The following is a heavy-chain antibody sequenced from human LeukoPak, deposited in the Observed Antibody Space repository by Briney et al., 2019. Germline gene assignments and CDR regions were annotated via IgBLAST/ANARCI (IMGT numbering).Heavy chain of an antibody. J-gene: IGHJ4*02. CDR2: ISSSSTI. CDR3: ARDRRNTGSFFDY. D-gene: IGHD1-26*01. V-gene: IGHV3-48*02. Sequence: GGSLRLSCAATGFTFSTYGMNWVRQAPGKGLEWISYISSSSTISYADSVKGRFTISRDDAKNSLYLQMNSLRDEDTAIYYCARDRRNTGSFFDYWGQGTLVTVSS. CDR1: GFTFSTYG.